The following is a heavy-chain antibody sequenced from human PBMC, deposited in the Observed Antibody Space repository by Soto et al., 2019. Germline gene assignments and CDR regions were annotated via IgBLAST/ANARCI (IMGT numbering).Heavy chain of an antibody. CDR3: ARVKYCSINACYAAFDY. Sequence: GGSLRLSCAASGFTFSSYGMHWVRQAPGKGLEWVAVIWYDGSNKYYPESVKGRFTVSRDNSKNTLYLQMNSLRAEDTAVYYCARVKYCSINACYAAFDYWGQGTLVTVSS. J-gene: IGHJ4*02. V-gene: IGHV3-33*01. D-gene: IGHD2-2*01. CDR1: GFTFSSYG. CDR2: IWYDGSNK.